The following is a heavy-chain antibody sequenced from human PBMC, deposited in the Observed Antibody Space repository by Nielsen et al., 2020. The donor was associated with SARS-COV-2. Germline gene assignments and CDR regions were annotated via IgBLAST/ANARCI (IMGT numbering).Heavy chain of an antibody. D-gene: IGHD5-18*01. CDR3: AGSPGSQLWLDPGDY. CDR1: GFTFSSYA. J-gene: IGHJ4*02. CDR2: ISGSGGST. Sequence: GGSLRLSCAASGFTFSSYAMSWVRQAPGKGLEWVSAISGSGGSTYYADSVKGRFTISRDNSKNTLYLQMNSLRAEDTAVYYCAGSPGSQLWLDPGDYWGQGTLVTVSS. V-gene: IGHV3-23*01.